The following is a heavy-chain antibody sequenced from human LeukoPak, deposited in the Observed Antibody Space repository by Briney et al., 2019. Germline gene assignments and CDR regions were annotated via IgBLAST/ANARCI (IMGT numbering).Heavy chain of an antibody. CDR1: GFTFSSYG. J-gene: IGHJ4*02. CDR2: ISYDGSNK. Sequence: GGSLRLFCAASGFTFSSYGMHWVRQARGKGLEGVAVISYDGSNKYYADSVKGRFTISRDNSKNTLYLQMNSLRAEDTAVYYYAKDGPYSSGWYYFDYWGQGTLVTVSS. V-gene: IGHV3-30*18. CDR3: AKDGPYSSGWYYFDY. D-gene: IGHD6-19*01.